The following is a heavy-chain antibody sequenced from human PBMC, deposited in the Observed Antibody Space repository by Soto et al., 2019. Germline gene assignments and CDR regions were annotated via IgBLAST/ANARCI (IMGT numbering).Heavy chain of an antibody. CDR2: INPNSGGT. Sequence: GASVKVSCKASGYTFTGYYMHWVRQAPGQGLEWMGWINPNSGGTNYAQKFQGWVTMTRDTSISTAYMELSRLRSDDTAVYYCAREEVASSWYYYYGMDVWGQGTTVTVSS. J-gene: IGHJ6*02. D-gene: IGHD6-13*01. CDR1: GYTFTGYY. CDR3: AREEVASSWYYYYGMDV. V-gene: IGHV1-2*04.